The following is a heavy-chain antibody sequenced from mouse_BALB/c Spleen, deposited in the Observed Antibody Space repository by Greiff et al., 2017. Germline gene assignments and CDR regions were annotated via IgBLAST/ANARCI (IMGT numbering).Heavy chain of an antibody. CDR1: GFSLTGYG. Sequence: VQVVESGPGLVAPSQSLSITCTVSGFSLTGYGVNWVRQPPGKGLEWLGMIWGEGSTDYNSALKSRLSISKDNSKSQVFLKMNSLQTDDTARYYCARDRTMIPLYAMDYWGQGTSVTVSS. J-gene: IGHJ4*01. D-gene: IGHD2-4*01. V-gene: IGHV2-6-7*01. CDR2: IWGEGST. CDR3: ARDRTMIPLYAMDY.